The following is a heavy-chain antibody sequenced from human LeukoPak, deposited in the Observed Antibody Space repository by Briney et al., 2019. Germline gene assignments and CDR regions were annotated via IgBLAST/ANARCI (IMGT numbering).Heavy chain of an antibody. CDR1: GGSISRYF. J-gene: IGHJ6*02. CDR3: ARQFGIAVAGTQGLRYYYGMDV. D-gene: IGHD6-19*01. V-gene: IGHV4-59*08. CDR2: IYYGGST. Sequence: SETLSLTCTVSGGSISRYFWTWIRQPPGKGLECIGYIYYGGSTHYNPSLKSRVAMSVDTSKNQFSLKLSSVTAADTAVYYCARQFGIAVAGTQGLRYYYGMDVWGQGTKVTVSS.